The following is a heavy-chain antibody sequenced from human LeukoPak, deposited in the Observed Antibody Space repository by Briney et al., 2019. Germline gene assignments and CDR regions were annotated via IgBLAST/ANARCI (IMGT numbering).Heavy chain of an antibody. CDR1: GGSISSYY. Sequence: SETLSLTCTVSGGSISSYYWSWIRQPPGKGLEWIGYIYYSGSTNYNPSLKSRVTISVDTSKNQFSLKPSSVTAADTAVYYCARATGVVTAIDYWGQGALVTVSS. CDR2: IYYSGST. CDR3: ARATGVVTAIDY. V-gene: IGHV4-59*01. J-gene: IGHJ4*02. D-gene: IGHD3-3*01.